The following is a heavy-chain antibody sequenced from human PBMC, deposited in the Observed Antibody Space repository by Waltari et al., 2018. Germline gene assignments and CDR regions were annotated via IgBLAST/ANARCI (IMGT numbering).Heavy chain of an antibody. CDR1: GYSISNNYY. D-gene: IGHD2-15*01. Sequence: QMHLQESGPGLVKPSETLSLTCALSGYSISNNYYWAWIRHSPEKGLEWMGAIHHTGTTYYNPSLNSRITMSVDTPNNQFSLKLNSVTAADTAVYYCARGGYHPANFDFWGQGILVTVSS. V-gene: IGHV4-38-2*01. CDR3: ARGGYHPANFDF. CDR2: IHHTGTT. J-gene: IGHJ4*02.